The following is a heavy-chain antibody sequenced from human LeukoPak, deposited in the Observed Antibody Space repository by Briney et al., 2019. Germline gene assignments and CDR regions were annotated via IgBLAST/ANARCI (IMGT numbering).Heavy chain of an antibody. CDR3: AKDRTRYYYDSSGYYYVGLL. V-gene: IGHV3-23*01. CDR2: ISGSGGST. Sequence: GGSLRLSCAASGFTFSSYAMSWVRQAPGKGREWVSAISGSGGSTYYADSVKGRFTISIDNSKNTLYLQMNSLRAEDTAVYYCAKDRTRYYYDSSGYYYVGLLWGQGTLVTVSS. D-gene: IGHD3-22*01. CDR1: GFTFSSYA. J-gene: IGHJ4*02.